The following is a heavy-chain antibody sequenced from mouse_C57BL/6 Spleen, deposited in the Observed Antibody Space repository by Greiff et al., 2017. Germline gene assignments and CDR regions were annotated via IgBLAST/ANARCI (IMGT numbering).Heavy chain of an antibody. Sequence: VQLQQSGPELVKPGASVKIPCKASGYTFTDYNMAWVKQRHGKSLEWIGDINPNNGGTIYNQKFKGKATVTVDKSFSPAYMELRCRASEDTAVYYCAGGEGGYWGQGTTLTVSS. V-gene: IGHV1-18*01. J-gene: IGHJ2*01. CDR1: GYTFTDYN. CDR2: INPNNGGT. CDR3: AGGEGGY.